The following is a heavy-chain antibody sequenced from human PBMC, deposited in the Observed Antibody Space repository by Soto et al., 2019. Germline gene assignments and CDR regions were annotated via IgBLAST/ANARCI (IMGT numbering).Heavy chain of an antibody. V-gene: IGHV3-33*01. CDR3: ARDPGRYRSIDY. CDR1: GFTLSDYG. CDR2: IWHDGGAK. Sequence: QVQLVESGGGVVQPGRSLRLSCTASGFTLSDYGMHWVRQAPGKGLEWVAVIWHDGGAKYYAESVTGRITISRDNSQNPIHLQRDSLRAEDTAVYYCARDPGRYRSIDYWGQGTLVTVSS. D-gene: IGHD2-2*01. J-gene: IGHJ4*02.